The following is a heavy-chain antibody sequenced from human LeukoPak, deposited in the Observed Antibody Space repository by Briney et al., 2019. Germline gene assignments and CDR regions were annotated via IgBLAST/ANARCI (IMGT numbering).Heavy chain of an antibody. J-gene: IGHJ6*03. CDR3: ARVVVVSGYYYYYYMDV. Sequence: SETLSLTCAVSGGSISSGGYSWSWIRQPAGKGLEWIGRIYTSGSTNYNPSLKSRVTISVDTSKNQFSLKLSSVTAADTAVYYCARVVVVSGYYYYYYMDVWGKGTTVTVSS. CDR2: IYTSGST. V-gene: IGHV4-61*02. D-gene: IGHD2-2*01. CDR1: GGSISSGGYS.